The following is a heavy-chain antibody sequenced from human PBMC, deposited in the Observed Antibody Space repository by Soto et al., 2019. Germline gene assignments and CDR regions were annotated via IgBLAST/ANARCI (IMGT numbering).Heavy chain of an antibody. Sequence: QVQLQESGPGLVKPSETLSLTCTVSGGSITDYSWVWIRQPAGKGLEWIGRIFSSGSTNYNPSLKCRITMSLDTSKNQFSLKLNSATATDTAVYFCARDQGVVVTTDNWFDPGGQGIRVTVSS. CDR3: ARDQGVVVTTDNWFDP. D-gene: IGHD3-22*01. J-gene: IGHJ5*02. CDR2: IFSSGST. CDR1: GGSITDYS. V-gene: IGHV4-4*07.